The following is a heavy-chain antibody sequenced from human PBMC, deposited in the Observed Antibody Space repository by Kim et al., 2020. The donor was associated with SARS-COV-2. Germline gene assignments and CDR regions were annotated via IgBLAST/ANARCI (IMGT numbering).Heavy chain of an antibody. J-gene: IGHJ4*02. Sequence: GGSLRLSCAASGFTFSNYAMSWVRQAPGKGLEWVSALSGSDGSRYYADSVKGRFTISRDNSKNTLYLQMNSLRAEDTAVYYCAKGLERTTVVTPLGDYWGQGTLVTVSS. V-gene: IGHV3-23*01. D-gene: IGHD4-17*01. CDR2: LSGSDGSR. CDR1: GFTFSNYA. CDR3: AKGLERTTVVTPLGDY.